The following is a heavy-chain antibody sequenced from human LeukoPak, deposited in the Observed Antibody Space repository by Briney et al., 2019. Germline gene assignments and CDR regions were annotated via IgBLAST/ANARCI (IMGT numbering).Heavy chain of an antibody. CDR1: GYTFTNYG. V-gene: IGHV1-69*13. Sequence: GASVKVSCKASGYTFTNYGISWVRQAPGQGLEWMGGIIPIFGTANYAQKFQGRVTITADESTSTAYMELSSLRSEDTAVYYCARVGDSSGYGSYFLKYYFDYWGQGTLVTVSS. CDR2: IIPIFGTA. D-gene: IGHD3-22*01. J-gene: IGHJ4*02. CDR3: ARVGDSSGYGSYFLKYYFDY.